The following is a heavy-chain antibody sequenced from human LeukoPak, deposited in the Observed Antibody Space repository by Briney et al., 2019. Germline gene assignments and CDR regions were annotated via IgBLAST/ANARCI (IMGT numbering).Heavy chain of an antibody. Sequence: ASVSVSCTPSEYTYTPYYMQWVRQAPGQGLEWMGWINPISGGTNSAQTFQGRVTMTRDTSISTAYMDLSTLRSDDTAVYYCARDWNCGGDCCSTWGQGTLVSVSS. V-gene: IGHV1-2*02. CDR1: EYTYTPYY. CDR2: INPISGGT. CDR3: ARDWNCGGDCCST. J-gene: IGHJ4*02. D-gene: IGHD2-21*02.